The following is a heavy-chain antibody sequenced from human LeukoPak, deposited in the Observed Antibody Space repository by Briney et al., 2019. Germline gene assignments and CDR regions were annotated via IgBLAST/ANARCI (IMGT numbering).Heavy chain of an antibody. D-gene: IGHD5-12*01. CDR3: AKDGGYSGYDFAEC. CDR2: LTGSGHQI. V-gene: IGHV3-23*01. CDR1: GFTFNNFA. J-gene: IGHJ4*02. Sequence: SLRLSCTASGFTFNNFAMSWVRQAPGEGLEWLASLTGSGHQIYYADSVKGRFTISRDNSENTLYLDMNNLRAEDTAIYYCAKDGGYSGYDFAECWGQGTLVTVSA.